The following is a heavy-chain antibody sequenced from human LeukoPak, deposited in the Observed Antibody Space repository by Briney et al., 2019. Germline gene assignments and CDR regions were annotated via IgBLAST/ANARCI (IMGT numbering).Heavy chain of an antibody. Sequence: GPTLVNPTDTLTLTCTLSGFSLNTSGVSVVWIRQPPGKALEWLALIYWNDDKRYSPSLKSRLNINKDTSKSQVVLTVTNMDPVDTATYYCAHRLGYSLGFIDYWGQGALVTVSS. D-gene: IGHD5-12*01. CDR1: GFSLNTSGVS. J-gene: IGHJ4*02. V-gene: IGHV2-5*01. CDR2: IYWNDDK. CDR3: AHRLGYSLGFIDY.